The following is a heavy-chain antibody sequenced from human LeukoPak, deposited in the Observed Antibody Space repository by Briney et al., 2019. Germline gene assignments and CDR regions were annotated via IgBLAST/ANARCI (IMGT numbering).Heavy chain of an antibody. V-gene: IGHV1-2*02. D-gene: IGHD1-26*01. CDR1: GYTFTGYY. Sequence: ASVKVSCKASGYTFTGYYMYWVRQAPGQGLEWMGWINPNSGATNCAQKFQGRVTMTRDTSISTAYMELSRLRSDDTAVYYCARDLLGATSDYWGQGTLVTVSS. CDR2: INPNSGAT. CDR3: ARDLLGATSDY. J-gene: IGHJ4*02.